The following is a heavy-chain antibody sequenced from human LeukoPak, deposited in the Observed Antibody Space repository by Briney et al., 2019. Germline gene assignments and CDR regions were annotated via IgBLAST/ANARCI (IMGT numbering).Heavy chain of an antibody. CDR3: ARVLGATGGSNWFDP. J-gene: IGHJ5*02. V-gene: IGHV4-4*07. CDR1: GGSFSGNT. Sequence: PSETLSFTCTVPGGSFSGNTWTWFGQPPGKGREGFGRMYTSGGTNYNPSLKSRVTMSLDTSKSQFSLKLSSVTAADTAVYYCARVLGATGGSNWFDPWGQGTLVTVSS. D-gene: IGHD7-27*01. CDR2: MYTSGGT.